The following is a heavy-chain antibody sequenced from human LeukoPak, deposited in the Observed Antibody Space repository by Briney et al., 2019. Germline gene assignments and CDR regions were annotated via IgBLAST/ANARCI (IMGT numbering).Heavy chain of an antibody. D-gene: IGHD3-10*01. V-gene: IGHV3-23*01. J-gene: IGHJ3*02. CDR2: TSGSSGST. CDR3: AKDNYYYDTFDI. CDR1: GFTFSRYA. Sequence: GGPLRLSCAASGFTFSRYAMSRLRQAPGKGLEWVPPTSGSSGSTYYADSVRARVTISRNNCKTPLYLQMSSLRAEDTAVYYCAKDNYYYDTFDIWGQGTMVTVSS.